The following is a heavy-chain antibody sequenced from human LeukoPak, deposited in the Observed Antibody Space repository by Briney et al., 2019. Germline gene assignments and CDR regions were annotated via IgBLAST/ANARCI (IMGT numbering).Heavy chain of an antibody. CDR2: INRDGSRT. V-gene: IGHV3-74*01. D-gene: IGHD3-10*01. J-gene: IGHJ4*02. CDR1: GFTFSNHW. CDR3: ARARMVRGVIIPPRY. Sequence: PGGSLRLSCAASGFTFSNHWMHWVRQAPGKGLMWVSRINRDGSRTDYADSVKGRFTISRDNAKNSLYLQMNSLRAEDTAVYYCARARMVRGVIIPPRYWGQGTLVTVSS.